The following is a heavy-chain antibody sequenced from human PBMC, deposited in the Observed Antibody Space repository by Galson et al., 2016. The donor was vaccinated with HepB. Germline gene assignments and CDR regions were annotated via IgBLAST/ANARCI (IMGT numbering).Heavy chain of an antibody. CDR3: ARTMYFNWFFYY. J-gene: IGHJ4*02. Sequence: SLRLSCAASGFTFNTHVIHWVRQAPGKGLEWVAVMWYDGSKSYYAESVQGRFTVSRDSSRTTLDPQLDSLRAEDTAVYYCARTMYFNWFFYYWGQGALVTVSS. D-gene: IGHD2-8*01. CDR2: MWYDGSKS. V-gene: IGHV3-33*01. CDR1: GFTFNTHV.